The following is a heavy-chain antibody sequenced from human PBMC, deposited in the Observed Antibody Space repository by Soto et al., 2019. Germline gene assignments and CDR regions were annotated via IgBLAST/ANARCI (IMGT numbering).Heavy chain of an antibody. J-gene: IGHJ6*02. D-gene: IGHD2-2*01. CDR1: GYSFTSYW. CDR2: IDPSDSYT. V-gene: IGHV5-10-1*01. CDR3: ATRWPPVVVPAANLGYYYYGMDV. Sequence: PGECLKISGRGSGYSFTSYWISWVRQMPGKGLEWMGRIDPSDSYTNYSPSFQGHVTISADKSISTAHLQWSSLKASDTAMYYCATRWPPVVVPAANLGYYYYGMDVWGQGTTVTVSS.